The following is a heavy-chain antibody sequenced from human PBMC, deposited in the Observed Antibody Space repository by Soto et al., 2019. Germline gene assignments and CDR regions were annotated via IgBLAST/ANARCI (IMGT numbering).Heavy chain of an antibody. CDR3: ARDHYDFWSGYLYYFDY. CDR2: ISYDGSNK. D-gene: IGHD3-3*01. V-gene: IGHV3-30-3*01. J-gene: IGHJ4*02. CDR1: GFTFSSYA. Sequence: PGGSLRLSCAASGFTFSSYAMHWVRQAPGKGLEWVAVISYDGSNKYYADSVKGRFTISRDNSKNTLYLQMNSLRAEDTAVYYCARDHYDFWSGYLYYFDYWGQGTLVTVSS.